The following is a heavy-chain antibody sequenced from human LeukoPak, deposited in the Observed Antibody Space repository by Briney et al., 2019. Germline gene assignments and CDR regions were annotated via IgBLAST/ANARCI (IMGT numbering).Heavy chain of an antibody. V-gene: IGHV4-59*01. D-gene: IGHD7-27*01. CDR3: ARDFNWGWYFDL. CDR2: IYYSGST. Sequence: SETLSLTCTVSGGSISSYYWSWIRQPPGKGLEWIGYIYYSGSTNYNPSLKSRVTISVDTSKNQFSLKLSSVTAADTAVYYCARDFNWGWYFDLWGRGTLVTVSS. J-gene: IGHJ2*01. CDR1: GGSISSYY.